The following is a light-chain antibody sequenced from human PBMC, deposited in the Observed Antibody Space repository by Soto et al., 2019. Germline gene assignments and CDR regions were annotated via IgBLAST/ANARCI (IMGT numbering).Light chain of an antibody. CDR2: GAS. CDR1: QSVSGN. CDR3: QQYNNWPPA. Sequence: EIVMAQSPATLSVSPGERATLSCRASQSVSGNLAWYQQKRGQAPRLLIYGASTRATGIPARFSGSGSGTAFTLNISSLQSEEFAVYYCQQYNNWPPACGQGTKVEIK. V-gene: IGKV3-15*01. J-gene: IGKJ1*01.